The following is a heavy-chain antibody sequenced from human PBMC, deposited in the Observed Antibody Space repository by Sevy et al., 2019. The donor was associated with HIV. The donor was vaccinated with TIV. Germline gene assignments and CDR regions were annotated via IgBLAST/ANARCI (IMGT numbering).Heavy chain of an antibody. CDR3: ARAPGYCTSTNCYDWFDP. V-gene: IGHV3-33*01. J-gene: IGHJ5*02. CDR1: GFTFSSYG. D-gene: IGHD2-2*01. CDR2: IWNDGSNQ. Sequence: GGSLRLSCAASGFTFSSYGMHWVRQAPGKGLEWVAVIWNDGSNQYYADSVEGRFTVSSDNSTNRLDLQMNSLRAEDTAVYYCARAPGYCTSTNCYDWFDPWGHGTLVTVSS.